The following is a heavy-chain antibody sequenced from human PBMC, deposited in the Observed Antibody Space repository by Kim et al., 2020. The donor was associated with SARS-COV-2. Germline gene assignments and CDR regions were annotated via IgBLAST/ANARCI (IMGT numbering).Heavy chain of an antibody. CDR2: IIPILGIA. J-gene: IGHJ5*02. D-gene: IGHD2-15*01. V-gene: IGHV1-69*04. CDR1: GGTFSSYA. Sequence: SVKVSCKASGGTFSSYAISWVRRAPGQGLEWMGRIIPILGIANYAQKFQGRVTITADKSTSTAYMELSSLRSEDTAVYYCVRDRGAATQVYWFDPWGQGTLVTVSS. CDR3: VRDRGAATQVYWFDP.